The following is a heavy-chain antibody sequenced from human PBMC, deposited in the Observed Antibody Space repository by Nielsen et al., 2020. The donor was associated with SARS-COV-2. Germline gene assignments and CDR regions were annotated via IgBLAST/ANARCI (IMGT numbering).Heavy chain of an antibody. Sequence: SETLSLTCAVSGGSISSSNWWSWVRKPPGKGLEWIGEIYHSGSTNYNPSLKSRVTISVDKSKNQFSLKLSSVTAADTAVYYCARDGAVAGSGSNWFDPWGQGTLVTVSS. J-gene: IGHJ5*02. V-gene: IGHV4-4*02. CDR2: IYHSGST. CDR3: ARDGAVAGSGSNWFDP. D-gene: IGHD6-19*01. CDR1: GGSISSSNW.